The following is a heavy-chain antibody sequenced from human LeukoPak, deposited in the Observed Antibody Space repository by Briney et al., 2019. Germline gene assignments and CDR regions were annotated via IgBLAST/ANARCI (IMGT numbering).Heavy chain of an antibody. Sequence: PGGSLRLSCTGAGFTFSTYGMSWVRQAPGKGLEWVSGISGSGDWTVYLDSVKGRFTISRDNSKSALYMDMNSLRADDTAVYYCYCSSTSSGPYYYYYYMDGWGKGTTVTISS. D-gene: IGHD2-2*01. J-gene: IGHJ6*03. CDR3: YCSSTSSGPYYYYYYMDG. CDR2: ISGSGDWT. CDR1: GFTFSTYG. V-gene: IGHV3-23*01.